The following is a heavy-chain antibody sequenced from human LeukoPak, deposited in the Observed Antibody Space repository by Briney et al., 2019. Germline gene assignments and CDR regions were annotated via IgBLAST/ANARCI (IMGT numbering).Heavy chain of an antibody. CDR3: ASEYSSSPGWFDP. V-gene: IGHV4-59*01. D-gene: IGHD6-6*01. Sequence: NPSETLSLTCTVSGGSISSYYWSWIRQPPGKGLEWIGYIYYSGSTNYNPSLKSRVTISVDTSKNQFSLKLSSVTAADTAVYYCASEYSSSPGWFDPWGQGTLVTVSS. J-gene: IGHJ5*02. CDR2: IYYSGST. CDR1: GGSISSYY.